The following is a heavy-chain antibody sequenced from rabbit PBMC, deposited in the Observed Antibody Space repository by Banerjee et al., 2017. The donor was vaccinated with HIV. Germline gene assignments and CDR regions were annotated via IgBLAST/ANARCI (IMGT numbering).Heavy chain of an antibody. Sequence: QSLEESGGDLVKPGASLTLTCTASGFSFSSSYYMCWVRQAPGKGLEWIGTIYTGSSGSTYYASWAKGRFTVSKTSSTTVTLQMTSLTAADTATYFCARSSTMNIGFNLWGPGTLVTVS. CDR3: ARSSTMNIGFNL. CDR1: GFSFSSSYY. J-gene: IGHJ4*01. CDR2: IYTGSSGST. V-gene: IGHV1S40*01. D-gene: IGHD1-1*01.